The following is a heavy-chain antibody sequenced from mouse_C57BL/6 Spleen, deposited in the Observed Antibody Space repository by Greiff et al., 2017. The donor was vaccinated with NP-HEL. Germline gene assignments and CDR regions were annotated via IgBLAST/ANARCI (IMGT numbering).Heavy chain of an antibody. J-gene: IGHJ4*01. Sequence: QVQLQQPGAELVMPGASVKLSCKASGYTFTSYWMHWVKQRPGQGLEWIGEIDPSDSYTNYNQKFKGKSALTVDKSSSTAYMQLSSLTSEDSAVYYCARATTVVATDYAMDYWGQGTSVTVSS. CDR3: ARATTVVATDYAMDY. CDR2: IDPSDSYT. V-gene: IGHV1-69*01. D-gene: IGHD1-1*01. CDR1: GYTFTSYW.